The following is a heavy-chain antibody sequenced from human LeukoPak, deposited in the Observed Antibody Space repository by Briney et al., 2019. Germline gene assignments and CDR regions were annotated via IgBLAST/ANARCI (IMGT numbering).Heavy chain of an antibody. CDR2: INHSGST. Sequence: SETLSLTCAVYGVSFSGYYWSWIRQPPAKGLEWIGEINHSGSTNYNPSLKSRVTISVDTSKNQFSLKLSSVTAADTAVYYCATSSLGYCSGGSCANWFDPWGQGTLVTVSS. D-gene: IGHD2-15*01. CDR3: ATSSLGYCSGGSCANWFDP. V-gene: IGHV4-34*01. J-gene: IGHJ5*02. CDR1: GVSFSGYY.